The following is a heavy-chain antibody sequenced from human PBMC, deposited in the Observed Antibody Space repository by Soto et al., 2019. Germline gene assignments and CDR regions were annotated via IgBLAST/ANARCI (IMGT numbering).Heavy chain of an antibody. CDR3: VRVLDSSWYADL. V-gene: IGHV4-61*03. J-gene: IGHJ2*01. CDR2: IFYTGVT. CDR1: GGSVSNASFD. Sequence: QVQLQESGPGLVKPSETLSLTCSVSGGSVSNASFDWTWIRQAPGTGLEYIGYIFYTGVTNYNPTLSSRVTITLDTSKNHFSLKLNYMTAADTAVYYCVRVLDSSWYADLWGRGTLVTVSS. D-gene: IGHD3-22*01.